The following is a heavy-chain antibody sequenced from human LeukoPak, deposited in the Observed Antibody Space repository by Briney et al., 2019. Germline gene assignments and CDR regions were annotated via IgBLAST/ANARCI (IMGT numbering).Heavy chain of an antibody. CDR2: ISGSGDIT. CDR1: GFTFRSYA. Sequence: GGSLRLSCAASGFTFRSYAMSWVRQAPGKGLEWVSVISGSGDITQSADSVKGRFTISRENSKNTLYLQMNSLRAEDTAVYYCATDYYDSSGSYTVDYWGQGTLVTVSS. J-gene: IGHJ4*02. D-gene: IGHD3-22*01. V-gene: IGHV3-23*01. CDR3: ATDYYDSSGSYTVDY.